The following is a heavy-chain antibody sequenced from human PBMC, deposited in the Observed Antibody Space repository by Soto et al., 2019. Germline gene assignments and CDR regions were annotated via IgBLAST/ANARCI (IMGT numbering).Heavy chain of an antibody. CDR3: AKDRGVTTFHYYYGMDV. Sequence: GGSLRLSCAASGFTFRSYGMHWVRQAPGKGLEWVSASGGSDLSTHYVDSVKGRFTISRDNSKNTLYLQMNSLRAEDTAVYYCAKDRGVTTFHYYYGMDVWGQGTTVTVSS. CDR1: GFTFRSYG. CDR2: SGGSDLST. J-gene: IGHJ6*02. V-gene: IGHV3-23*01. D-gene: IGHD4-4*01.